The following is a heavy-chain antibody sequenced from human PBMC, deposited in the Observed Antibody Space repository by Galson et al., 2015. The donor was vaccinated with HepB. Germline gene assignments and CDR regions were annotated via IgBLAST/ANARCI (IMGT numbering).Heavy chain of an antibody. CDR2: ISYDGGNK. CDR1: GFTFSSYA. CDR3: ARDRKEWELLYYYYGMDV. Sequence: SLRLACAASGFTFSSYAMHWVRQAPGEGLEGVAVISYDGGNKYYADSVKGRFTISRDNSKNTLYLQMNSLRAEDTAVYYCARDRKEWELLYYYYGMDVWGQGTTVTVSS. V-gene: IGHV3-30*04. D-gene: IGHD1-26*01. J-gene: IGHJ6*02.